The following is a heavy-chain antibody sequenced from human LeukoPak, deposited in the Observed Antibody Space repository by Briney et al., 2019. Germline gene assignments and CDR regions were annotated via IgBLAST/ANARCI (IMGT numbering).Heavy chain of an antibody. D-gene: IGHD5-12*01. CDR2: ISGRTGST. Sequence: PGGSLRLSCAASGFALSDAWMTWVRQAPGKGLEWVSAISGRTGSTYYADSVKGRFTISRDNSKNTLYLQMDTLRAEDTAVYYCAKCGSSGCHLIDYWGQGTLVTVSS. V-gene: IGHV3-23*01. CDR3: AKCGSSGCHLIDY. J-gene: IGHJ4*02. CDR1: GFALSDAW.